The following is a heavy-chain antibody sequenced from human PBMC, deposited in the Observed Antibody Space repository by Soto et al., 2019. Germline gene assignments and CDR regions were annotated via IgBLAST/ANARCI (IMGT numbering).Heavy chain of an antibody. CDR3: ALSQASSYYDFWSGYYPHYYYGMDV. D-gene: IGHD3-3*01. J-gene: IGHJ6*02. V-gene: IGHV4-34*01. CDR1: GGSFSGYY. Sequence: ASETLSLTCAVYGGSFSGYYWSWIRQPPGKGLEWIGEINHSGSTNYNPSLKSRGTISVDTSKNQFSLKLSSVTAADTAVYYCALSQASSYYDFWSGYYPHYYYGMDVWGQGTTVTVSS. CDR2: INHSGST.